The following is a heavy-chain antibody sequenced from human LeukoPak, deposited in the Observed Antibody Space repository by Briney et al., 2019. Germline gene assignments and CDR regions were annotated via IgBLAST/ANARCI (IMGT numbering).Heavy chain of an antibody. J-gene: IGHJ4*02. V-gene: IGHV3-7*03. Sequence: GGSLRLSCATSGFTLSDVWMSWVRQAPGKGLEWVGNIRGDGSVKFYLDSVKGRFTISRDNTNSVSLQMNNLKAEDTAVYYCGRSVAAPADYWGQGTLVIVSS. CDR2: IRGDGSVK. CDR1: GFTLSDVW. CDR3: GRSVAAPADY. D-gene: IGHD6-6*01.